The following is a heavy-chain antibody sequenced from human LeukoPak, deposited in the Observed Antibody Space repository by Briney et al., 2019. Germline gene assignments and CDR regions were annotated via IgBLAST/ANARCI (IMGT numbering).Heavy chain of an antibody. CDR3: VRAIGDAFDI. Sequence: GGSLRLSCAASGFTVSGNYMTWVRQAPGKGLEWVSVIYSGGSTYYADSVKSRFTISRDNSKNTLYIQMDSLRAENTAVYYCVRAIGDAFDIWGQGTMVTVSS. CDR1: GFTVSGNY. D-gene: IGHD1-26*01. CDR2: IYSGGST. V-gene: IGHV3-53*01. J-gene: IGHJ3*02.